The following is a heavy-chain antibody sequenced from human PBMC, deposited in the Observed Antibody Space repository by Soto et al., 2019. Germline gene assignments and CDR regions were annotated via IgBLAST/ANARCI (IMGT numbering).Heavy chain of an antibody. CDR3: ARQGITMIVVVVTDIWFDP. Sequence: SETLSITCSVSGGSISSNHYYWGWILQPPGKALEWIGSIYYSGSAYYNPSLESRVTISVDTSKNQFSLKLSSVTAADTAVYYCARQGITMIVVVVTDIWFDPWGQGTLVTVS. V-gene: IGHV4-39*01. CDR2: IYYSGSA. CDR1: GGSISSNHYY. D-gene: IGHD3-22*01. J-gene: IGHJ5*02.